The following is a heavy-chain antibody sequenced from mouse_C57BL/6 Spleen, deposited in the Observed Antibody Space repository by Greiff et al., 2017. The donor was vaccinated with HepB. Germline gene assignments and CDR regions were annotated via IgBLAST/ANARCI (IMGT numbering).Heavy chain of an antibody. J-gene: IGHJ1*03. CDR2: INPSNGGT. Sequence: QVQLQQPGPELVKPGASVKLSCKASGYTFTSYWMHWVKQRPGQGLEWIGNINPSNGGTNYNEKFKSKATLTVDKSSSTAYMQLSSLTSEDSAVYYCARRHYSNYAWYFDVWGTGTTVTVSS. D-gene: IGHD2-5*01. V-gene: IGHV1-53*01. CDR1: GYTFTSYW. CDR3: ARRHYSNYAWYFDV.